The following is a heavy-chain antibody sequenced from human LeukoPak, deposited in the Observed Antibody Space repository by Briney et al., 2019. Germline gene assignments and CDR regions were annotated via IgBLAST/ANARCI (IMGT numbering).Heavy chain of an antibody. J-gene: IGHJ4*02. CDR3: AREGGYSYGEIDY. V-gene: IGHV1-69*05. D-gene: IGHD5-18*01. Sequence: GSSVKVSCKASGGTFGSYAISWVRQAPGQGLEWMGGIIPIFGTANYAQKFQGRVTITTDESTSTAYMELSSLRSEDTAVYYCAREGGYSYGEIDYWGQGTLVTVSS. CDR1: GGTFGSYA. CDR2: IIPIFGTA.